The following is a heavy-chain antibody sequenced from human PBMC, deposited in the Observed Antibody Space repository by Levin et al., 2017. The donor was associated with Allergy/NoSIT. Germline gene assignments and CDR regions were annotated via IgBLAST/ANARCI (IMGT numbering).Heavy chain of an antibody. CDR3: ARGGVRYFDWLSNLAY. CDR1: GGSFSGFY. J-gene: IGHJ4*02. V-gene: IGHV4-34*01. CDR2: INHSGSI. Sequence: SQTLSLTCAVYGGSFSGFYWTWIRQPPGKGLEWIGEINHSGSITYNPSLKSRVTISVDTSKNQFSLKLSSVTAAETAVYYCARGGVRYFDWLSNLAYWGQGTLVTVSS. D-gene: IGHD3-9*01.